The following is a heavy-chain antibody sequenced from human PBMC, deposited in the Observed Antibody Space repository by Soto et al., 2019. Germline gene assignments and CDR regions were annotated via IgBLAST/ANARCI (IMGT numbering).Heavy chain of an antibody. J-gene: IGHJ3*02. CDR3: ARVGNGSSKKLDI. D-gene: IGHD1-26*01. CDR2: ITSASDYI. V-gene: IGHV3-21*01. Sequence: VVSLRLSCFSSVFMFTKSTINWFLQAPGNGLEWVSSITSASDYIFYADSVKGLFTISRDNANNYLYLQMNSLRAEDKAVYYCARVGNGSSKKLDIWGKGTMV. CDR1: VFMFTKST.